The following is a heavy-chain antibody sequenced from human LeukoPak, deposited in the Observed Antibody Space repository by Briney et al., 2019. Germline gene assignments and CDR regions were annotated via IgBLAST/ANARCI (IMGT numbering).Heavy chain of an antibody. D-gene: IGHD5-12*01. J-gene: IGHJ4*02. CDR1: GFTFSSYS. V-gene: IGHV3-21*01. CDR2: ISSSSSYI. CDR3: ARDQGWLQAFDY. Sequence: PGGSLRLSCAASGFTFSSYSMNWVRQAPGKGLEWVSSISSSSSYIYYADSVKGRFTISRDNAKNSLYLQMNSLRAEDTAVYYCARDQGWLQAFDYWGQGTLVTVSS.